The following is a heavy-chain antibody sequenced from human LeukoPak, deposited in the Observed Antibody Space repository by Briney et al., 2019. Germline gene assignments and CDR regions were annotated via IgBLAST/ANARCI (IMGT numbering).Heavy chain of an antibody. D-gene: IGHD3-22*01. J-gene: IGHJ4*02. V-gene: IGHV3-9*01. CDR2: INWNSVHI. CDR3: AKDTGYYYDSSGTTDY. CDR1: GFTFNDYD. Sequence: GGSLRLSCAASGFTFNDYDINWVRQLPGKGLEWVSGINWNSVHIGYADSVKGRFTISRDNAKNSLYLQMNSLRAEDTALYYCAKDTGYYYDSSGTTDYWGQGTLVTVSS.